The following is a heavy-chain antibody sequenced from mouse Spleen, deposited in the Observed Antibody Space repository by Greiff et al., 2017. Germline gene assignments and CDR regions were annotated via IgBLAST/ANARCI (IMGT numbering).Heavy chain of an antibody. V-gene: IGHV1-69*01. CDR2: IDPSDSYT. D-gene: IGHD3-2*01. CDR3: ASGTARATDY. Sequence: QVQLQQSGAELVMPGASVKLSCKASGYTFTSYWMHWVKQRPGQGLEWIGEIDPSDSYTNYNQKFKGKATLTVDKSSSTAYMQLSSLTSEDSAVYYCASGTARATDYWGQGTTLTVSS. J-gene: IGHJ2*01. CDR1: GYTFTSYW.